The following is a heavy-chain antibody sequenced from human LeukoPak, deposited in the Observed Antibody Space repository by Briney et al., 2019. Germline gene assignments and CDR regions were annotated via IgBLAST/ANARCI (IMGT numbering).Heavy chain of an antibody. D-gene: IGHD5-18*01. J-gene: IGHJ4*02. V-gene: IGHV4-59*01. CDR1: GGSISGYH. Sequence: PSETLSLTCTVSGGSISGYHWGWIRQPPGKGLEWIGYIYYSGSITYNPSLKSRVTISVDTSKNQFSLKLSSVTAADTAVYYCARDKQPGDYWGQGTLVTVSS. CDR2: IYYSGSI. CDR3: ARDKQPGDY.